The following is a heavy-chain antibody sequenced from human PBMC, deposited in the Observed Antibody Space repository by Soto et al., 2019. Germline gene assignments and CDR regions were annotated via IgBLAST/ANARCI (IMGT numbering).Heavy chain of an antibody. D-gene: IGHD3-3*02. V-gene: IGHV3-21*01. J-gene: IGHJ6*02. CDR1: GFTFSSYS. Sequence: GGSLRLSCAASGFTFSSYSMNWVRQAPGKGLEWVSSISSSSSYIYYADSVKGRFTISRDNAKNSLYLQMNSLRAEDTAVYYCAREPQGIRYYYYYGMDVWGQGTTVTVSS. CDR2: ISSSSSYI. CDR3: AREPQGIRYYYYYGMDV.